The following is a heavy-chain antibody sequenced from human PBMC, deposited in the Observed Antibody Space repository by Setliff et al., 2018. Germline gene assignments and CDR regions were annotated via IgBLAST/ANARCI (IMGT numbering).Heavy chain of an antibody. V-gene: IGHV4-61*09. D-gene: IGHD6-6*01. CDR2: IYSSGST. CDR3: ARDLYSSSSGGFYYYYYYMDV. Sequence: PSETLSLTCTVSGGSISSGSYYWSWLRQPAGKGLEWIGHIYSSGSTNYNPSLKIRVTISVDRSKNQFSLKLSSVIAADTAGYYCARDLYSSSSGGFYYYYYYMDVWGKGTTVTVSS. CDR1: GGSISSGSYY. J-gene: IGHJ6*03.